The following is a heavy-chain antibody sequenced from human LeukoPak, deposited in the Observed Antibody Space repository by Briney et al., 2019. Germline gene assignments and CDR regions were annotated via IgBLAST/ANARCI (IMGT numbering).Heavy chain of an antibody. CDR3: ARHVVVVPGRGFRHNWFDP. J-gene: IGHJ5*02. V-gene: IGHV4-39*01. CDR1: GGSITTSNYY. CDR2: IYYGGST. Sequence: PSETLSLTCTVSGGSITTSNYYWGWIRQPPGEGLEWIGSIYYGGSTYYNPSLKSRVTISVDASKRQFSLKVTSVTAADTAVYYCARHVVVVPGRGFRHNWFDPWGQGTLVIVS. D-gene: IGHD2-2*01.